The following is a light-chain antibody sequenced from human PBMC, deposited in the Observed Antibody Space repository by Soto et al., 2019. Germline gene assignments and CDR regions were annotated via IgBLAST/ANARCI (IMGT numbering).Light chain of an antibody. CDR1: QDISNY. V-gene: IGKV1-33*01. J-gene: IGKJ3*01. CDR3: QQYDNLPPFT. Sequence: DIQITQSPSYLSASVGDRVTITCQASQDISNYLNWYQQKPGKAPKLLIYDASNLETGVPSRFSGSGSGTDFTFTISSLQPEDIATYYCQQYDNLPPFTFGPGTKVDIK. CDR2: DAS.